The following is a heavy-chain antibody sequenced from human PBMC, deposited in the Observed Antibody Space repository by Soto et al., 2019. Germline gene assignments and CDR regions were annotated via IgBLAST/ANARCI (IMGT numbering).Heavy chain of an antibody. CDR3: ARDFTRYGRPPSDIEY. V-gene: IGHV4-30-4*01. D-gene: IGHD5-18*01. Sequence: SETLSLTCTVSGDSISSGDYYWSWIRQPPGKGLEWIGCIYYSGNTYYNPSLKSRFSISVDTSKNQFSLKLSSVTAADTAVYYCARDFTRYGRPPSDIEYWGLGTAVTVSS. CDR1: GDSISSGDYY. CDR2: IYYSGNT. J-gene: IGHJ4*02.